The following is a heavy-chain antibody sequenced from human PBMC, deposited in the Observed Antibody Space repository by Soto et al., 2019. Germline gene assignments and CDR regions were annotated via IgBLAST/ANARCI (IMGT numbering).Heavy chain of an antibody. CDR3: ARDVAMATMLGAFDI. J-gene: IGHJ3*02. D-gene: IGHD5-12*01. CDR1: GFTFSSYA. Sequence: QVQLVESGGGVVQPGRSLRLSCAASGFTFSSYAMHWVRQAPGKGLEWVAGISYAGSNKYYADSVKGRFTISRDNSKNKLYLQMNSLRAEDTAVYYCARDVAMATMLGAFDIWGQGTMVTVSS. V-gene: IGHV3-30-3*01. CDR2: ISYAGSNK.